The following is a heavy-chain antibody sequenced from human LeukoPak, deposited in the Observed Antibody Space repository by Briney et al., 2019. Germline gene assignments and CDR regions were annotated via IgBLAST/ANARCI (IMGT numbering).Heavy chain of an antibody. CDR2: IDSSSYNI. J-gene: IGHJ4*02. Sequence: GGSLRLSCVASGFTFSIYSMNWVRQAPGQGLEWVSSIDSSSYNIYYADSVKGRFTISRDNAQSSVFLQMNSLRAEDTAVYYCARDLAYYYDRNYDWGQGTLVTVSS. CDR3: ARDLAYYYDRNYD. D-gene: IGHD3-22*01. V-gene: IGHV3-21*01. CDR1: GFTFSIYS.